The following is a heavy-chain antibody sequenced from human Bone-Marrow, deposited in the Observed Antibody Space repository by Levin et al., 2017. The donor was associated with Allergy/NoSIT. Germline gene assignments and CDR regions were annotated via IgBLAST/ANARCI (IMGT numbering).Heavy chain of an antibody. V-gene: IGHV1-69*08. CDR1: GDRFSNYI. J-gene: IGHJ6*02. CDR2: IIPMVGTP. CDR3: AAAGYYAPGAPYGRLSQIREREEDYYNYNVDV. D-gene: IGHD3-10*01. Sequence: GGSLRLSCKASGDRFSNYIFSWVRQAPGQGLEWMGRIIPMVGTPIFPQRLWGRITITADKSTTTVYMELSGLRSEDTAVYYCAAAGYYAPGAPYGRLSQIREREEDYYNYNVDVWGQGTTVTVSS.